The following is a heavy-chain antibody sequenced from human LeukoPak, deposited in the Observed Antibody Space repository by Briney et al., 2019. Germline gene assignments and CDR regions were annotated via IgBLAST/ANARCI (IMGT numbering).Heavy chain of an antibody. CDR3: AKGYQLLINNWFDP. CDR1: GGTFSSYA. CDR2: IIPIFGTA. D-gene: IGHD2-2*01. V-gene: IGHV1-69*01. J-gene: IGHJ5*02. Sequence: GSSVKVSCKASGGTFSSYAISWVRQAPGQGLEWMGGIIPIFGTANYAQKFQGRVTITADESTSTAYMELSSLGSEDTAVYYCAKGYQLLINNWFDPWGQGTLVTVSS.